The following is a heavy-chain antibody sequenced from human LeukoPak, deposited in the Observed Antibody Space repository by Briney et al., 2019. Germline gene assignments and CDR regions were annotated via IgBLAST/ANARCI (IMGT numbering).Heavy chain of an antibody. CDR3: AKTKVPNYYGSGSYVDY. CDR1: GFTFSSYA. CDR2: ISGGGGST. D-gene: IGHD3-10*01. Sequence: GGSLRLSCAASGFTFSSYAMTWVRQPPGKGLEWVSAISGGGGSTYYADSVKGRFTISRDNSKNTLYLQMNSLRAEDTAIYYCAKTKVPNYYGSGSYVDYWGQGTLVIVSS. V-gene: IGHV3-23*01. J-gene: IGHJ4*02.